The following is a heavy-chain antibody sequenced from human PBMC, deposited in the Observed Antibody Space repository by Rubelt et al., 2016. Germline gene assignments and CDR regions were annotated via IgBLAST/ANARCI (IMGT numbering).Heavy chain of an antibody. CDR2: ISYDGSKK. D-gene: IGHD4-17*01. CDR1: GFTFSSYA. J-gene: IGHJ4*02. CDR3: ARDWTVTTYFDY. Sequence: QLVESGGGVVQPGKSLRLSCAASGFTFSSYAMHWVRQAPGKGLEWVAVISYDGSKKNYADSVKGRFTISRDNSKNTLYLQMNSLRAEDTAVYYCARDWTVTTYFDYWGQGTLVTVSS. V-gene: IGHV3-30-3*01.